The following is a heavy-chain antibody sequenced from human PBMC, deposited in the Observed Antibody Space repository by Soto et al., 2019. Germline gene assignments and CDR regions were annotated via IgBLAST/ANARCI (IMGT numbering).Heavy chain of an antibody. Sequence: EVQLVESGGGLVQPGGSLRLSCSASGFIFSSYWMSWLRQAPGKGLEWVACMNEYGSERYYVDSVKGRFTISRDNAKNSLYLQMNSLRAEDTAVYYCARATGADKEDYWGQGTLVTVSS. CDR1: GFIFSSYW. J-gene: IGHJ4*02. CDR3: ARATGADKEDY. V-gene: IGHV3-7*04. CDR2: MNEYGSER. D-gene: IGHD3-10*01.